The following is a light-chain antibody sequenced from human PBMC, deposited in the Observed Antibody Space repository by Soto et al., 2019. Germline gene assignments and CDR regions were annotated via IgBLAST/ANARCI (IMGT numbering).Light chain of an antibody. CDR3: SSYTATVPHV. CDR2: EVN. Sequence: QSALTQPASVSGSPGQSITISCTGTSSDVGDYNYVSWYQQHPGKVPKLMIYEVNNRPSGVSNRFSGSKSGNTASLTISGLQADDEADYYCSSYTATVPHVFGTGTKLTVL. J-gene: IGLJ1*01. CDR1: SSDVGDYNY. V-gene: IGLV2-14*01.